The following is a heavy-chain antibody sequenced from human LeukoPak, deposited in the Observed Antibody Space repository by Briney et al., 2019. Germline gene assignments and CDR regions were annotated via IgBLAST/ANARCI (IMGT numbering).Heavy chain of an antibody. CDR2: TTIDENIK. D-gene: IGHD3-10*01. Sequence: GGSLRLSCVASGFTFSRYSMYWVRQAPGKGLEGVAVTTIDENIKYYADSVKGRFTISRDNSKNTLHLQMNSLRVEDTAVYYCARRFRAGGMDVWGQGTTVTVSS. J-gene: IGHJ6*02. V-gene: IGHV3-30*04. CDR1: GFTFSRYS. CDR3: ARRFRAGGMDV.